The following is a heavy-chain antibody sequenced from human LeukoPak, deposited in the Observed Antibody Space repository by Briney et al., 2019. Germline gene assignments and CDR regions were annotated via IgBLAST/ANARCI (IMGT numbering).Heavy chain of an antibody. Sequence: SQTLSLTCTVSGGSISSGGYYWSWIRQHPGTGLEWIGYIYYSGSTYYNPSLKSRVTISVDTSKNQFSLKLSSVTAADTAVYYCARGAPSARLRWGQGTLVTVSS. CDR3: ARGAPSARLR. V-gene: IGHV4-31*03. CDR1: GGSISSGGYY. J-gene: IGHJ4*02. D-gene: IGHD2-15*01. CDR2: IYYSGST.